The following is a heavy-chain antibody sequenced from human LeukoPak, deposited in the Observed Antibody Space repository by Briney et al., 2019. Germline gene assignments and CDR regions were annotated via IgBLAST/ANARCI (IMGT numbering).Heavy chain of an antibody. CDR3: ARGGYNWNDVWFDP. J-gene: IGHJ5*02. V-gene: IGHV3-30-3*01. CDR1: GFTFSSYA. D-gene: IGHD1-1*01. Sequence: GGSLRLSCAASGFTFSSYAMHWVRQAPGKGLEWVAVISYDGSNKYYADSVKGRFTTSRDNVKNSLYLQMNSLRAEDTAVYYCARGGYNWNDVWFDPWGQGTLVTVSS. CDR2: ISYDGSNK.